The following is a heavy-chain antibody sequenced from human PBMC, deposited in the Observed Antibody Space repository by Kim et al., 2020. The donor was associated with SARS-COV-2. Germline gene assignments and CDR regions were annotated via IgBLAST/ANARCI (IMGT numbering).Heavy chain of an antibody. D-gene: IGHD3-3*01. CDR3: ARAHEGFLEWLSLFYGMDV. CDR1: GYTFTGYY. CDR2: INPNSGGT. V-gene: IGHV1-2*06. J-gene: IGHJ6*02. Sequence: ASVKVSCKASGYTFTGYYMHWVRQAPGQGLEWMGRINPNSGGTNYAQKFQGRVTMTRDTSISTAYMELSRLRSDDTAVYYCARAHEGFLEWLSLFYGMDVWGQGTTVTVSS.